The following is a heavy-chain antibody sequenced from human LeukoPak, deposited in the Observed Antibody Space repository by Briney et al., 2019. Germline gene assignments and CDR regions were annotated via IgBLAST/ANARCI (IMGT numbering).Heavy chain of an antibody. D-gene: IGHD3-22*01. J-gene: IGHJ4*02. Sequence: GGSLRLSCAASEFTFSIYAMSWVPQAPGKGLEWVSSITSRDEGTWYAGSVKGRFTISRDNSKNTLYLQMNSLRAEDTAVYYCTRDRPNYYGSDGHYYRRNGDYWGQGTLVTVSS. V-gene: IGHV3-23*01. CDR3: TRDRPNYYGSDGHYYRRNGDY. CDR1: EFTFSIYA. CDR2: ITSRDEGT.